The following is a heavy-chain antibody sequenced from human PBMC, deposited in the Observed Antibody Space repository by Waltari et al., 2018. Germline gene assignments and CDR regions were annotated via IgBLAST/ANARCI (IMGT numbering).Heavy chain of an antibody. V-gene: IGHV4-38-2*01. CDR3: ARPGHYYYGMDV. CDR1: GYSISSGYY. J-gene: IGHJ6*02. CDR2: IYHSGST. Sequence: QVQLQESGPGLVKPSETLSLTCAVSGYSISSGYYWGWIRQPPGKGLEWIGSIYHSGSTYYNPSLKSRVTISVDTSKNQFSLKLSSVTAADTAVYYCARPGHYYYGMDVWGQGTTVTVSS.